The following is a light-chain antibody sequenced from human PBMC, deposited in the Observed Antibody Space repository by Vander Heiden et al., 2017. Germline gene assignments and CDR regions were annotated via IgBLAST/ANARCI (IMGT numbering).Light chain of an antibody. CDR2: GKN. CDR1: SLRSYY. J-gene: IGLJ3*02. V-gene: IGLV3-19*01. CDR3: YSRDSSGNHLHWV. Sequence: SSELTQDPAVSVALGQTVRITCQGDSLRSYYASWYQQKPGQAPVLVIFGKNNRPSGIPDRFSGSSSGNTASFTITGAQAEDEADYYCYSRDSSGNHLHWVFGGGTKLTVL.